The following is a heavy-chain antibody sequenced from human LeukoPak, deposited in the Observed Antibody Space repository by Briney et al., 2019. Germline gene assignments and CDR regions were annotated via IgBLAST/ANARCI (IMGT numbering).Heavy chain of an antibody. CDR1: VYTFTSYY. V-gene: IGHV1-46*01. D-gene: IGHD3-10*01. Sequence: GASVNVSCKASVYTFTSYYMHWVRQAPGQGLDWMGIINPSGGSTSYAQKFQGRVTMTRDTSTSTVYMELSSLRSEDTAVYYCARGGEALWFGELNWFDPWGQGTLVTVSS. CDR3: ARGGEALWFGELNWFDP. CDR2: INPSGGST. J-gene: IGHJ5*02.